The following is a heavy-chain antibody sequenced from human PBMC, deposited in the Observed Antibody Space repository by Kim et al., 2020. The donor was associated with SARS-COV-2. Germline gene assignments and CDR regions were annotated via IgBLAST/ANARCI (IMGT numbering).Heavy chain of an antibody. CDR3: ARYRSEGIR. Sequence: SETLSLTCAVSGGSISSGGYSWSWIRQPPGKGLEWIGYIYHSGSTYYNPSLKSRVTISVDRSKNQFSLKLSSVTAADTAVYYCARYRSEGIRWGQGTLVTVSS. V-gene: IGHV4-30-2*01. CDR1: GGSISSGGYS. CDR2: IYHSGST. D-gene: IGHD3-16*02. J-gene: IGHJ4*02.